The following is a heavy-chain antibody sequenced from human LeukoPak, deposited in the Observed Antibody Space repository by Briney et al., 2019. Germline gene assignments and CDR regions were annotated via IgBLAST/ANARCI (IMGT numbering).Heavy chain of an antibody. D-gene: IGHD2-2*02. J-gene: IGHJ5*02. CDR2: IYTSGST. CDR1: GGSISSYY. Sequence: PSETLSLTCTVSGGSISSYYWSWIRQPAGKGLEWIGRIYTSGSTNYNPSLKSRVTMSVDTSKNQFSLKPSSVTAADTAVYYCARSEGPAAILDWFDPWGQGTLVTVSS. V-gene: IGHV4-4*07. CDR3: ARSEGPAAILDWFDP.